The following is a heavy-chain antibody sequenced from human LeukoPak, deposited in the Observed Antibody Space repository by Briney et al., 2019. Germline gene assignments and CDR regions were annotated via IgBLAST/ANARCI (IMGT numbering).Heavy chain of an antibody. J-gene: IGHJ3*02. CDR2: ISDSGGST. CDR3: AKPSHSGSYLDAFDI. Sequence: GGSLRLSCAAPGFTFSSYAMSWVRQAPGKGLEWVSAISDSGGSTYYADSVKGRSTISRDNSKNTLYLQMNSLRAEDTAVYYCAKPSHSGSYLDAFDIWGQGTMVTVSS. CDR1: GFTFSSYA. V-gene: IGHV3-23*01. D-gene: IGHD1-26*01.